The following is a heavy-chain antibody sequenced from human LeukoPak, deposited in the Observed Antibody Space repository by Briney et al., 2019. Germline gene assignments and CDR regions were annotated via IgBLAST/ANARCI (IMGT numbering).Heavy chain of an antibody. V-gene: IGHV4-59*01. CDR3: ARDLRYSSGWSASGMDV. CDR2: IYHSGST. D-gene: IGHD6-19*01. CDR1: GGSISTYY. J-gene: IGHJ6*03. Sequence: SETLSLTCTVSGGSISTYYWSWIRQPPGKGLEWIGYIYHSGSTKYNPSLKSRVTISVDTSKNQFSLKLSSVTAADTAVYYCARDLRYSSGWSASGMDVWGKGTTVTISS.